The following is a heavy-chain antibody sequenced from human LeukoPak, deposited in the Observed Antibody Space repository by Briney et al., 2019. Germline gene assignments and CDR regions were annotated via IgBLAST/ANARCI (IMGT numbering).Heavy chain of an antibody. D-gene: IGHD6-13*01. Sequence: GESLKISCKGSGYSFTSYWIGWVRQMPGKGLEWMGIIYPGDSDTRYSPSFQGQVTISADKSISTAYLQWSSLKASDTAMYYCASASSWWNHWFDAWGQGTLVTVSS. CDR1: GYSFTSYW. J-gene: IGHJ5*02. V-gene: IGHV5-51*01. CDR3: ASASSWWNHWFDA. CDR2: IYPGDSDT.